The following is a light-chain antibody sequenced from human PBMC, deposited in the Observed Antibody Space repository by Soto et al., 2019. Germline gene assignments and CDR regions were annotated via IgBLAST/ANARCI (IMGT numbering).Light chain of an antibody. CDR2: ASS. CDR3: KNYGHSLT. Sequence: EIVLTQSPGTLSLSPGERATLSCRASQTGRTKYIAWYQQKPGQAPRLLMYASSNRATGIPDRFSGSGSGTDFTLTISRLEPEDFAVYYCKNYGHSLTFGQGTKVEIK. V-gene: IGKV3-20*01. CDR1: QTGRTKY. J-gene: IGKJ1*01.